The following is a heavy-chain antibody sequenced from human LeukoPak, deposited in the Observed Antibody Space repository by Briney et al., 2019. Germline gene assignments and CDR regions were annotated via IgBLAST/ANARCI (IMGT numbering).Heavy chain of an antibody. V-gene: IGHV3-11*04. Sequence: PGGSLRFSCAASGFTFSDYYMSWIRQAPGKGLEWVSYISSSGSTIYYADSVKGRFTISRDNAKNSLYLQMNSLRAEDTAVYYCARDAGDILTGYFSYYFDYWGQGTLVTVSS. CDR2: ISSSGSTI. J-gene: IGHJ4*02. D-gene: IGHD3-9*01. CDR1: GFTFSDYY. CDR3: ARDAGDILTGYFSYYFDY.